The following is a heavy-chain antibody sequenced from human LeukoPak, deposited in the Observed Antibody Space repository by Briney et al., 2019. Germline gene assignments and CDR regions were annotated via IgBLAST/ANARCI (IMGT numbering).Heavy chain of an antibody. CDR2: IYHSGSX. D-gene: IGHD6-19*01. Sequence: SETLSLTCAVXGGXXXSSNWXXXXRQPPGKGLEWIGEIYHSGSXNYNPSLKSRVTISVDKSKNQFSLKLSSVTAADTAVYYCARSIIAVAWDYWGQGTLVTVSS. CDR1: GGXXXSSNW. CDR3: ARSIIAVAWDY. V-gene: IGHV4-4*02. J-gene: IGHJ4*02.